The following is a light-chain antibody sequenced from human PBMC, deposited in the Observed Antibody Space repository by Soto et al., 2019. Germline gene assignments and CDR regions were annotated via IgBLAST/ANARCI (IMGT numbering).Light chain of an antibody. V-gene: IGKV3-20*01. CDR1: QSVSSNY. Sequence: IVLTQSPGTLSLSPGDRATLSCRASQSVSSNYLGWYQQKPGQAPRLLLYGASSRDIGIPDRFSGSGSGTDFTLTNSRLEPEDFAVYYCQQYDTSPPLTFGGGTMVEIK. CDR2: GAS. J-gene: IGKJ4*01. CDR3: QQYDTSPPLT.